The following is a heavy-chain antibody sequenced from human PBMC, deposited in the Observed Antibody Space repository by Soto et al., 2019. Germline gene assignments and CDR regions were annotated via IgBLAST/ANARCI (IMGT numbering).Heavy chain of an antibody. Sequence: EVQLLESGGGLVQPGGSLRLSCTASGFTFSSYALNWVRQAPGKGLEWVSAITDSDSGGRTYYADSVRGRFTISRDTSKNTLYLQMISLRAEDTAVYYCARRVGYGDYLLDSWGQGTMVTVSS. V-gene: IGHV3-23*01. CDR1: GFTFSSYA. D-gene: IGHD4-17*01. CDR2: ITDSDSGGRT. J-gene: IGHJ3*02. CDR3: ARRVGYGDYLLDS.